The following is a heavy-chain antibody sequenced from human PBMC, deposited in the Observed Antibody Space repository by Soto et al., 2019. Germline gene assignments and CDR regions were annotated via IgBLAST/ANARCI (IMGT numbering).Heavy chain of an antibody. CDR1: GGSISSYY. Sequence: SETLSLTCTVSGGSISSYYWSWIRQPPGKGLEWIGHIYYSGSTNYNPSLKSRVTISVDTSKNQFSLKLSSVTAADTAVYYCARAEWFGESRLFDYWGQGTLVTVSS. D-gene: IGHD3-10*01. V-gene: IGHV4-59*01. CDR2: IYYSGST. J-gene: IGHJ4*02. CDR3: ARAEWFGESRLFDY.